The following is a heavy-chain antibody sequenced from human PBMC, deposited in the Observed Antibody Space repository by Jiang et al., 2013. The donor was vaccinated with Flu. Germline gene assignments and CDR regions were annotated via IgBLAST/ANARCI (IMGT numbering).Heavy chain of an antibody. CDR2: IIPIFGTA. J-gene: IGHJ6*02. V-gene: IGHV1-69*01. CDR1: GGTFSSYA. Sequence: SGAEVKKPGSSVKVSCKASGGTFSSYAISWVRQAPGQGLEWMGGIIPIFGTANYAQKFQGRVTITADESTSTAYMELSSLRSEDTAVYYCARGPLEITFGGVIVLHRPYYYYGMDVWGQGTTVTVSS. D-gene: IGHD3-16*02. CDR3: ARGPLEITFGGVIVLHRPYYYYGMDV.